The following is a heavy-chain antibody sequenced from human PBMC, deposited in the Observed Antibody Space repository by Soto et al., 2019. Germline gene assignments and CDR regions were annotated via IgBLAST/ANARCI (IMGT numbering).Heavy chain of an antibody. CDR2: ISGDGGST. D-gene: IGHD3-3*01. J-gene: IGHJ4*02. V-gene: IGHV3-74*01. CDR3: ARFNEDFWGGYPESPDY. Sequence: GGSLRLSCVASGFTFSNFAMAWVRQAPGEGLVWVSPISGDGGSTSYADSVKGRFTISRDNAKNTLYLQMNSLRAEDTAVYYCARFNEDFWGGYPESPDYWGQGTLVTVSS. CDR1: GFTFSNFA.